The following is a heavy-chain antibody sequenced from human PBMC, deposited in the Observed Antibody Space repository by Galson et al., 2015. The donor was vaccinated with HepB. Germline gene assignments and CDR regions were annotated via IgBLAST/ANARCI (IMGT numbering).Heavy chain of an antibody. D-gene: IGHD5-12*01. CDR3: SSRAGGYTNAAGY. Sequence: SVKVSCKASGYRFTSYYIHWVRQAPGQGLEWMGWIDPNSGGTNYAQNFQGRVTMTRDTSISTAYMELSGLTPDDTAVYYCSSRAGGYTNAAGYWGQGTLVTVSS. CDR2: IDPNSGGT. J-gene: IGHJ4*02. V-gene: IGHV1-2*02. CDR1: GYRFTSYY.